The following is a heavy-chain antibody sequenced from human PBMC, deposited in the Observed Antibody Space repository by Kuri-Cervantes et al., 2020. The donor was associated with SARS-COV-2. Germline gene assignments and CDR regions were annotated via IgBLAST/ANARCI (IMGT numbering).Heavy chain of an antibody. Sequence: GGSLRLSCAASGFTFSSYAMHWVRQAPGKGLEYVSAISSNGGSTYYANSVKGRFTISRDNSKNTLYLQMGSLRAEDMAVYYCAKVVSYRYYYYMDVWGKGTTVTVSS. CDR3: AKVVSYRYYYYMDV. CDR1: GFTFSSYA. V-gene: IGHV3-64*01. D-gene: IGHD1-26*01. J-gene: IGHJ6*03. CDR2: ISSNGGST.